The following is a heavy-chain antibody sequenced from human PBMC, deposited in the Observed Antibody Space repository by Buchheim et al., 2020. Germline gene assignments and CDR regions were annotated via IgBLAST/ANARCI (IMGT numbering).Heavy chain of an antibody. CDR3: AGAVNGDYGGYFDY. D-gene: IGHD4-17*01. V-gene: IGHV3-30*03. Sequence: QVQLVESGGGVVQPGRSLRLSCAASGFTFSSYGMHWVRQAPGKGLEWVAVISYDGSNKYYADSVKGRFTISRDNSKNTLYLQMNSLRAEDTAVYYCAGAVNGDYGGYFDYWGQGTL. CDR1: GFTFSSYG. CDR2: ISYDGSNK. J-gene: IGHJ4*02.